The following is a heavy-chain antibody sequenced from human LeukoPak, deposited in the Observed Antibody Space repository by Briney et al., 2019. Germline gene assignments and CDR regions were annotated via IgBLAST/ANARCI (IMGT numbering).Heavy chain of an antibody. CDR2: INPNSGGT. CDR3: ARNTIWTGYYAFDF. Sequence: ASVKVSCKASGYRFIGYYMHWLRQAPGQGLEWMGWINPNSGGTNYTQKFQGRVTITRDTSISTAYMELSRLRSDDTAVYYCARNTIWTGYYAFDFWGQGTLVTVSS. CDR1: GYRFIGYY. V-gene: IGHV1-2*02. J-gene: IGHJ3*01. D-gene: IGHD3/OR15-3a*01.